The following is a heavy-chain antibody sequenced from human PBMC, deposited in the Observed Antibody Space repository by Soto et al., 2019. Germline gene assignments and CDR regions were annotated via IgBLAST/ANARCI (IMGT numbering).Heavy chain of an antibody. CDR3: AKGVVGALYQVDY. J-gene: IGHJ4*02. CDR2: ISYDGSNK. Sequence: QVQLVESGGGVVQPGRSLRLSCAASGFTFSSYGMHWVRQAPGKGLEWVAVISYDGSNKYYADSVKGRFTISRDNSKNTLYLQMNSLRAEDKDVYYCAKGVVGALYQVDYWGQGTLVTVSS. D-gene: IGHD2-15*01. CDR1: GFTFSSYG. V-gene: IGHV3-30*18.